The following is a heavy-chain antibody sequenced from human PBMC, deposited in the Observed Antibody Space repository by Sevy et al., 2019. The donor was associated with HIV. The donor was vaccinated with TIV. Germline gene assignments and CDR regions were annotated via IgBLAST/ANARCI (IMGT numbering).Heavy chain of an antibody. Sequence: GGSLRLSCAASGFSFADYAMHWVWQAPGKGLEWVSGISWHSANIGYADSVKGRFTISRDDSKKTLYLQMNSLKLEDTALYYCAKDELVVPATGTLFDYWGQGTLVTVSS. J-gene: IGHJ4*02. CDR1: GFSFADYA. CDR2: ISWHSANI. CDR3: AKDELVVPATGTLFDY. D-gene: IGHD1-1*01. V-gene: IGHV3-9*01.